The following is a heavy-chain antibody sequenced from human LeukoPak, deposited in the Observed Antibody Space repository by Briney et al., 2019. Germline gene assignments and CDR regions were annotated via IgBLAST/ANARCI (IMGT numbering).Heavy chain of an antibody. CDR1: GYTFINYG. D-gene: IGHD3-22*01. CDR2: ISAYNGNT. CDR3: ARAMYYYDSSGYYYNWFDP. V-gene: IGHV1-18*01. J-gene: IGHJ5*02. Sequence: ASVEVSCKASGYTFINYGFTWVRQAPGQGLEWMGWISAYNGNTNYAQKLQGRVTMTTDTSTSTAYMELRSLRSDDTAVYYCARAMYYYDSSGYYYNWFDPWGQGTLVTVSS.